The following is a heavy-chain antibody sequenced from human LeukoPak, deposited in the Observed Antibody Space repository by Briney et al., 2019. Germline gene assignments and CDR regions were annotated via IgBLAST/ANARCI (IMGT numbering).Heavy chain of an antibody. Sequence: PSETLSLTCTVSGGSISSDYWSWIRQPPGKGLEWIGEINHSGSTNYNPSLKSRVTISVDTSKNQFSLKLSSVTAADTAVYYCTQSRDAFDIWGQGTMVTVSS. CDR3: TQSRDAFDI. V-gene: IGHV4-34*01. J-gene: IGHJ3*02. CDR1: GGSISSDY. CDR2: INHSGST.